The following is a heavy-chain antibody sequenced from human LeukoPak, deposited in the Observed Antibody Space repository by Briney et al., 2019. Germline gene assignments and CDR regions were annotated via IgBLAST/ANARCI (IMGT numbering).Heavy chain of an antibody. Sequence: ASVKVSCKVSGYTLTELSMHWVRQAPGKGLEWMGGFDPEDGETIYAQKFQGRVTMTEDTSTDTAYMELSSLRSEDTAVYYCATGPSITIFGVAKNWGQGILVTVSS. J-gene: IGHJ4*02. CDR3: ATGPSITIFGVAKN. CDR1: GYTLTELS. V-gene: IGHV1-24*01. D-gene: IGHD3-3*01. CDR2: FDPEDGET.